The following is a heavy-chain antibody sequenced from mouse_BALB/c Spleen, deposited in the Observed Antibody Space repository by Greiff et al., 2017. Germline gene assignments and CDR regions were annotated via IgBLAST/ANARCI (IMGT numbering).Heavy chain of an antibody. J-gene: IGHJ2*01. CDR3: ARTETSYFDY. CDR1: GFTFSSFG. V-gene: IGHV5-17*02. CDR2: ISSGSSTI. Sequence: DVMLVASGGGLVQPGGSRKLSCAASGFTFSSFGMHWVRQAPETGLEWVAYISSGSSTIYYADTVKGRFTISRDNPKNTLFLQMTSLRSEDTAMYYCARTETSYFDYWVQGTTLTVSS.